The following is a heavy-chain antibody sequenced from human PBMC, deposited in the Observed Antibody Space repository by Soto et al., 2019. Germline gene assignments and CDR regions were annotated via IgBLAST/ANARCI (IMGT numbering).Heavy chain of an antibody. CDR3: ARAIGPDNYYYYGMDV. D-gene: IGHD1-26*01. V-gene: IGHV1-69*13. CDR2: IIPIFGTA. CDR1: GATFSSYA. J-gene: IGHJ6*02. Sequence: GASVKVSCKASGATFSSYAISWVRPAPGQGLEWMGGIIPIFGTANYAQKFQGRVTITADESTSTAYMELSSLRSEDTAVYYCARAIGPDNYYYYGMDVWGQGSTVTVSS.